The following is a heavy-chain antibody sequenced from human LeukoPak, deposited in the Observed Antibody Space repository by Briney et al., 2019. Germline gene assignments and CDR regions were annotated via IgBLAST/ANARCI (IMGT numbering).Heavy chain of an antibody. CDR1: GGSISSYY. CDR3: ASSWSGYYIPLDY. V-gene: IGHV4-59*01. D-gene: IGHD3-3*01. Sequence: SETLSRTYTVSGGSISSYYWSWIRQPPGKGLEWNGYIYYSGSTNYNPSLKSRVTISVDTSKNQFSLKLSSVTAADTAVYYCASSWSGYYIPLDYWGQGTLVTVSS. CDR2: IYYSGST. J-gene: IGHJ4*02.